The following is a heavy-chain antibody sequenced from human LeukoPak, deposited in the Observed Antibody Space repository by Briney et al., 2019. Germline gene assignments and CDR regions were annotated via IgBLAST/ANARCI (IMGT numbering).Heavy chain of an antibody. CDR2: INNDGSTT. J-gene: IGHJ3*02. CDR3: ARVRDGNNYDAFDI. V-gene: IGHV3-74*01. D-gene: IGHD5-24*01. Sequence: PGGSLRLSCAASAFTFSSYCMHWVRQAPGKGLVWVSRINNDGSTTTYADSVKGRFTISRDNAKNTLYLQMNSLRAEDTAVYYCARVRDGNNYDAFDIWGQGTVVTVSS. CDR1: AFTFSSYC.